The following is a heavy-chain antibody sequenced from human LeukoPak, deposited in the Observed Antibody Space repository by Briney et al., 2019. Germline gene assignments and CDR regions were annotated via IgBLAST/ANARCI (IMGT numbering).Heavy chain of an antibody. V-gene: IGHV4-39*07. D-gene: IGHD2-21*02. Sequence: SETLSLTCTVSGGSISSSRDYWAWIRQPPGKGLEWIANIYYSGSAYYNPSLKSRVTMSVDTSKNQFSLKLSSVTAADTAVYYCARDTGGVTNPWGQGTLVTVSS. CDR2: IYYSGSA. CDR3: ARDTGGVTNP. J-gene: IGHJ5*02. CDR1: GGSISSSRDY.